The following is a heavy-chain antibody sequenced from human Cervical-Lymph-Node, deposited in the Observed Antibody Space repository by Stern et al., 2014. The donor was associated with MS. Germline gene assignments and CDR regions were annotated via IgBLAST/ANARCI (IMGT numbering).Heavy chain of an antibody. D-gene: IGHD1-14*01. CDR2: ITPNFGNG. CDR3: ARDSEILFAMDV. Sequence: VQLVQSGAEVMKPGSSVKVSCEASGDTLSNSAFSWVRQAPGQGLEWVGGITPNFGNGNYAQYFQGRVPITGDESTSTVYMELSSLRSDDTAIYYCARDSEILFAMDVWGQGTTVTVSS. V-gene: IGHV1-69*01. J-gene: IGHJ6*02. CDR1: GDTLSNSA.